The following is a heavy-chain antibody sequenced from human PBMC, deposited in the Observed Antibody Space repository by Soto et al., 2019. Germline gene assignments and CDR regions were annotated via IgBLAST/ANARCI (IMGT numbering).Heavy chain of an antibody. CDR2: IYYSGST. CDR3: ARLGSNWFSDY. V-gene: IGHV4-39*01. CDR1: GGSISSSSYY. Sequence: KQSQTLSLTCTVSGGSISSSSYYWGWIRQPPGKGLEWIGSIYYSGSTYYNPSLKSRVTISVDTSKNQFSLKLSSVTAADTAVYYCARLGSNWFSDYWGQGTLVTVSS. D-gene: IGHD4-4*01. J-gene: IGHJ4*02.